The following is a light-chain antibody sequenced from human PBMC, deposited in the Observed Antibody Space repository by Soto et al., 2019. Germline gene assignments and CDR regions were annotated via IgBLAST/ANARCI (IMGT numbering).Light chain of an antibody. Sequence: DIVLTQSPDSLAVSLGERATINCRSSQSVLYSSNNKNYLAWYQQKPGQPPKLLIYWASTRESGVPDRFSGSGSGTDFTLTISGLQADDVAVYYCQQYYSTPWTFGQGAKVEIK. V-gene: IGKV4-1*01. J-gene: IGKJ1*01. CDR2: WAS. CDR1: QSVLYSSNNKNY. CDR3: QQYYSTPWT.